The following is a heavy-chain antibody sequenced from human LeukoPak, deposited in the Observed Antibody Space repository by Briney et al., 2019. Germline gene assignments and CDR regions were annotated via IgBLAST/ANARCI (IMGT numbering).Heavy chain of an antibody. CDR3: ARDLPIAAAGTARAVDY. Sequence: ASVKVSCKASGGTFSSYAISWVRQAPGQGLEWMGRIIPILGIANYAQKFQGRVTITADKSTSTAYMELSSLRSEDTAVYYCARDLPIAAAGTARAVDYWGQGTLVTVSS. J-gene: IGHJ4*02. CDR2: IIPILGIA. CDR1: GGTFSSYA. D-gene: IGHD6-13*01. V-gene: IGHV1-69*04.